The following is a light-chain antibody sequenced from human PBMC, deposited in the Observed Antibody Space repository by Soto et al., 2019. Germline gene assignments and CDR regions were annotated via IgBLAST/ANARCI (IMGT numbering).Light chain of an antibody. J-gene: IGLJ3*02. Sequence: QAVVTQPPSVSEAPRQRVTISCSGSSSNIGNNVVNWYQQLPGKAPKLLIYYDDLLPSGVSDRFSGSKSGTSASLAISGLQSEDEADYYCAAWDDSLNGGVFGGGTKLTVL. CDR2: YDD. CDR3: AAWDDSLNGGV. V-gene: IGLV1-36*01. CDR1: SSNIGNNV.